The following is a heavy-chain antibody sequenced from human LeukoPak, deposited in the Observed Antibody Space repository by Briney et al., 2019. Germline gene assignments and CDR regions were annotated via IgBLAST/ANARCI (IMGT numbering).Heavy chain of an antibody. CDR2: IKQDGSEK. CDR1: GFTFSSYW. V-gene: IGHV3-7*03. J-gene: IGHJ4*02. Sequence: PGGSLRLSCAASGFTFSSYWMSWVRQAPGRGLEWVANIKQDGSEKYYVDSVKGRFTISRDNAKNSLYLQMNSLRAEDTALYYCAEDRYYDILTGTYLDYWGQGTLVTVSS. CDR3: AEDRYYDILTGTYLDY. D-gene: IGHD3-9*01.